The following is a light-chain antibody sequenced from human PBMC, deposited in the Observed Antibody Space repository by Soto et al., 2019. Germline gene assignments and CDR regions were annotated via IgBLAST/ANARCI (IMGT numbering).Light chain of an antibody. CDR3: QQYNDYPWT. CDR1: QSISSW. Sequence: DIQMTQSPSTLSASVGDRVTITCRASQSISSWLAWYQQKPGKAPKLLIYKASSLESGVPSRFSGSGSGTEFTLTSSSLQPDDLATYYCQQYNDYPWTFGQGTKVEIK. J-gene: IGKJ1*01. CDR2: KAS. V-gene: IGKV1-5*03.